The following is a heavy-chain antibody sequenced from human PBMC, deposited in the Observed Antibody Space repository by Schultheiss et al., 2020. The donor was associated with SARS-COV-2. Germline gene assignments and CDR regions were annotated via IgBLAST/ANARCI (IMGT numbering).Heavy chain of an antibody. CDR1: GFTFSSYS. V-gene: IGHV3-48*01. D-gene: IGHD3-22*01. J-gene: IGHJ4*02. Sequence: GESLKISCAASGFTFSSYSMNWVRQAPGKGLEWVSYISSSSSTIYYADSVKGRFTISRDNAKNSLYLQMNSLRAEDTAVYYCARGPYYYDPYYFDYWGQGTLVTVSS. CDR3: ARGPYYYDPYYFDY. CDR2: ISSSSSTI.